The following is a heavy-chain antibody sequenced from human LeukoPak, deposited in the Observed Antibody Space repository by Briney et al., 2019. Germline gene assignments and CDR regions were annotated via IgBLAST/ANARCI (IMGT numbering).Heavy chain of an antibody. CDR1: GFTFSRYW. J-gene: IGHJ4*02. Sequence: GGSLRLSCAASGFTFSRYWMTWVRQAPGKGLEWVANIKQDGSEKYYVDSVKGRFTISRDNAKNSLYLQMNSLRAEGTAVYYCGRRSENFSLDYWGQGTLVTVSS. CDR3: GRRSENFSLDY. D-gene: IGHD3-3*01. CDR2: IKQDGSEK. V-gene: IGHV3-7*01.